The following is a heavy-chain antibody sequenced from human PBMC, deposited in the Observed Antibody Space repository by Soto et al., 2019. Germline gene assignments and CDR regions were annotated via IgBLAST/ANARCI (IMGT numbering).Heavy chain of an antibody. CDR1: GFTFSGSA. V-gene: IGHV3-73*02. Sequence: EVQLVESGGGLVQPGGSLKLSCAASGFTFSGSAMPWVRQASGKGLERVGRIRSKANSYATAYAASVKGRFTISRDDSKNTAYLQRNSLKTEDTAVYYCTSKYSSSSYYFDYWGQGTLVTVSS. CDR2: IRSKANSYAT. J-gene: IGHJ4*02. CDR3: TSKYSSSSYYFDY. D-gene: IGHD6-6*01.